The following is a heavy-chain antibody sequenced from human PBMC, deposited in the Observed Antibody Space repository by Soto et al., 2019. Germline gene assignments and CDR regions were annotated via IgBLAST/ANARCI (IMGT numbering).Heavy chain of an antibody. CDR2: IYSGGGT. Sequence: PGGSLRLSCAASGFTVSNNYMSWVRQAPGKGLEWVSVIYSGGGTYYADSVKGRFTISRDNSKNTLYLQMNSLRADDTAVYYCARGRIYYDKGFDYWGQGTLVTVSS. V-gene: IGHV3-66*01. CDR3: ARGRIYYDKGFDY. D-gene: IGHD3-22*01. J-gene: IGHJ4*02. CDR1: GFTVSNNY.